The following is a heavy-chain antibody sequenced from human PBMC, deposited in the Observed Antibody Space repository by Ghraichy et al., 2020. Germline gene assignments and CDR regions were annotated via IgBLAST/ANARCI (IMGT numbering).Heavy chain of an antibody. J-gene: IGHJ4*02. V-gene: IGHV4-4*02. CDR2: SYHSGTT. CDR3: AGTTTPFTQGDV. Sequence: SETLSLTCAVSGASIKSNYWWTWVRQPPGKGLEWIGESYHSGTTHYNPSLKSRVTIELDQSKNQFSLNLRSVTAADTAVYYCAGTTTPFTQGDVWGKGTLVTVSS. CDR1: GASIKSNYW. D-gene: IGHD1-1*01.